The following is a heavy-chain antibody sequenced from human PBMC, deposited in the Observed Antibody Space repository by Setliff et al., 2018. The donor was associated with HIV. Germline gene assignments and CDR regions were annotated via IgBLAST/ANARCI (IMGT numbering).Heavy chain of an antibody. CDR1: GYTFITHS. J-gene: IGHJ4*02. CDR2: INPSGGSP. CDR3: ARDWDLVATMYCDY. Sequence: ASVTVSCKASGYTFITHSMHWVRQAPGQGPEWMGIINPSGGSPSYAPQFQGRVIMTKDTSTNIFYMQLSSLRSEDTAVYYCARDWDLVATMYCDYWGQGTLVTVSS. V-gene: IGHV1-46*01. D-gene: IGHD5-12*01.